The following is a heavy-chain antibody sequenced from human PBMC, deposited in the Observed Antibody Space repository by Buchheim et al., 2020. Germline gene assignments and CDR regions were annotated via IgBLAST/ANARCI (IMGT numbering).Heavy chain of an antibody. D-gene: IGHD3-22*01. CDR1: GYSFSTYW. CDR2: IYPGDSDI. Sequence: EVHLVQSGAEVKEPGESLKISCKGSGYSFSTYWIGWVRQMPGKGLEWMGIIYPGDSDIRYSPSFQGQVTISADKSISTAYLQWSSLKSSDTAMYYCARQNFYDSSGYYDYWGQGTL. J-gene: IGHJ4*01. CDR3: ARQNFYDSSGYYDY. V-gene: IGHV5-51*01.